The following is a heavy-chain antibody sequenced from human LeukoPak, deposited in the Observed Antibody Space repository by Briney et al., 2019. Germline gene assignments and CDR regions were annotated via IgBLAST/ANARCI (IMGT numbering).Heavy chain of an antibody. J-gene: IGHJ4*02. CDR1: GCSISSFY. V-gene: IGHV4-59*01. CDR2: NYYSGGT. Sequence: SETLSLTCSVTGCSISSFYWSWIRQPPGKGLEWIGYNYYSGGTNYNPSLKSRVTISVDTSKNQFSLKLRSVTAADTAVYYCARAGDRSGYFYYFDNWGQGTLVTVSS. D-gene: IGHD3-22*01. CDR3: ARAGDRSGYFYYFDN.